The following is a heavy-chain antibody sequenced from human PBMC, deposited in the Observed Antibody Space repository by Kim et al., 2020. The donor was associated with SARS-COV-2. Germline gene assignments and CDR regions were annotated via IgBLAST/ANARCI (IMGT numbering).Heavy chain of an antibody. Sequence: GGSLRLSCAASGFTFSSYAMSWVRQAPGKGLEWVSVIYSGGSSTYYADSVKGRFTISRDNSKNTLYLQMNSLRSEDTAVYYFAKGFRSGLYVDYWGQGTL. J-gene: IGHJ4*02. CDR2: IYSGGSST. CDR1: GFTFSSYA. D-gene: IGHD6-19*01. V-gene: IGHV3-23*03. CDR3: AKGFRSGLYVDY.